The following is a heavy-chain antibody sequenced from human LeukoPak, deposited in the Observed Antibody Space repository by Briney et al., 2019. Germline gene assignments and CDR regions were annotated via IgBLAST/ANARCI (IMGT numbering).Heavy chain of an antibody. J-gene: IGHJ5*02. CDR2: IKQDGSEK. V-gene: IGHV3-7*01. CDR1: GFTFSSYW. CDR3: ARHPDHWFDP. Sequence: GGSLRLSCAASGFTFSSYWMTWVSQAPGKGLEWVVNIKQDGSEKRYVDSVKGRFTISRDNAKNSLYLQMNSLRAEDTAVYYCARHPDHWFDPWGQGTLVTVSS.